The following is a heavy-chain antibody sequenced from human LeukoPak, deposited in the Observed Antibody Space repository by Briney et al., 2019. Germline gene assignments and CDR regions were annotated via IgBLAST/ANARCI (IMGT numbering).Heavy chain of an antibody. CDR3: ARGGGHLDC. J-gene: IGHJ4*02. Sequence: GGSLRLSCAASGFSFSSYWMSWVRQAPGKGLEWVANIKQDGSDKYYLTSVRGRFTISRDNAKNSLFLQMNSLRVEDTAVYYCARGGGHLDCWGQGTLVAVSS. CDR2: IKQDGSDK. CDR1: GFSFSSYW. V-gene: IGHV3-7*03. D-gene: IGHD4-23*01.